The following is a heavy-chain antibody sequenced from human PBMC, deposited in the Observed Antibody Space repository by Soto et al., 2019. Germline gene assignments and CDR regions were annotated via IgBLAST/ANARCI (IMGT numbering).Heavy chain of an antibody. CDR3: AKANSSSSSWYYYYYGMDV. Sequence: GGSLRLSCAASGFTFSSYAMSWVRQAPGKGLEWVSAISGSGGSTYYADSVKGRFTISRDNSKNTLYLQMNSLRAADTAVYYCAKANSSSSSWYYYYYGMDVWGQGTTVTVSS. CDR1: GFTFSSYA. D-gene: IGHD6-6*01. V-gene: IGHV3-23*01. J-gene: IGHJ6*02. CDR2: ISGSGGST.